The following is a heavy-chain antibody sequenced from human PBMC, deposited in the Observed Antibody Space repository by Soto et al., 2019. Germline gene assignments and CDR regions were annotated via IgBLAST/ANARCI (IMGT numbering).Heavy chain of an antibody. CDR1: GFAFTNYG. CDR3: ARDVAMPTGLGLGY. J-gene: IGHJ4*02. V-gene: IGHV3-30*03. D-gene: IGHD6-19*01. CDR2: ISNDGSKK. Sequence: PVGSLRLSCAASGFAFTNYGIHWVRQAPGKGLEWVAHISNDGSKKFYGDSVKGRFTISRDNSENTVYLQMTSLRPDDTAVFYCARDVAMPTGLGLGYWGQGTLVT.